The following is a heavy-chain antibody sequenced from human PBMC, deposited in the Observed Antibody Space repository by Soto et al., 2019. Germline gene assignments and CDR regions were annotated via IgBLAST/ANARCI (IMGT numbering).Heavy chain of an antibody. CDR3: ATDIHILGNTTVGIAY. CDR1: GYSHTELS. D-gene: IGHD1-26*01. J-gene: IGHJ4*02. Sequence: ASVKGSCKVSGYSHTELSMNWVRQAPGKGLEWMGSFGPEDGETIYAQRFQGRVTMTEDTSTDTVYMELSSLRSEDTAVYYCATDIHILGNTTVGIAYWGQGTLVTVSS. V-gene: IGHV1-24*01. CDR2: FGPEDGET.